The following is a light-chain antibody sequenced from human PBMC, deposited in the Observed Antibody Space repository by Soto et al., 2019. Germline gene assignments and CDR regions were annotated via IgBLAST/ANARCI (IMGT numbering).Light chain of an antibody. CDR3: QQGGNWPLT. CDR1: QSVSSH. V-gene: IGKV3-11*01. Sequence: EIVLTQSPATLSLSPGERATVSCRASQSVSSHLAWYQQKRGQAPRLLIYDASSIASGIPARFSGSGSGTDFTLAISSLQPEDFAVYYCQQGGNWPLTFGQGTRLEIK. J-gene: IGKJ5*01. CDR2: DAS.